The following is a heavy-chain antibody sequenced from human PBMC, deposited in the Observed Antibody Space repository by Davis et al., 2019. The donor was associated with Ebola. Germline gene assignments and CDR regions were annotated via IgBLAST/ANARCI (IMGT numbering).Heavy chain of an antibody. CDR3: ARDRLGDSSGWYDY. CDR2: FNAGNGNT. D-gene: IGHD6-19*01. Sequence: ASVKVSCKASGYTFTSYAMHWVRQAPGQRLEWMGWFNAGNGNTKYSQRFQGRVTITRDTSASTAYMELSSLRSEDTAVYYCARDRLGDSSGWYDYWGQGTLVTVSS. V-gene: IGHV1-3*01. CDR1: GYTFTSYA. J-gene: IGHJ4*02.